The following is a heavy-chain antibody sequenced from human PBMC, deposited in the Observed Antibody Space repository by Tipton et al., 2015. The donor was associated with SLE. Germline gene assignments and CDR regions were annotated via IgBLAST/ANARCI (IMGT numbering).Heavy chain of an antibody. CDR2: ISSSGSTI. CDR3: ARDSLDSCPLGCLDF. J-gene: IGHJ4*02. CDR1: GFTFSSYA. V-gene: IGHV3-11*04. Sequence: GSLRLSCAASGFTFSSYAMSWIRQAPGKGLEWVSYISSSGSTIYYADSVKGRFTISRDNAKNSLYLQMNSLRAEDTAVYYCARDSLDSCPLGCLDFWGQGTLVTVSS. D-gene: IGHD2-15*01.